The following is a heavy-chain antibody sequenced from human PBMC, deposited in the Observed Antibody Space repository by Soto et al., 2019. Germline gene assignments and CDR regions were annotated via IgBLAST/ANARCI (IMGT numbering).Heavy chain of an antibody. Sequence: ASVKVSCKASGYTFTGHYMHWVRQAPGQGLEWMGWINPNSGGTSYAQKFQDRVTMTRDTSITTAYMEVSRLRSDDTAVYYCARAFCSGGSCFDVFDVWGQGAMVT. CDR1: GYTFTGHY. CDR3: ARAFCSGGSCFDVFDV. J-gene: IGHJ3*01. V-gene: IGHV1-2*02. D-gene: IGHD2-15*01. CDR2: INPNSGGT.